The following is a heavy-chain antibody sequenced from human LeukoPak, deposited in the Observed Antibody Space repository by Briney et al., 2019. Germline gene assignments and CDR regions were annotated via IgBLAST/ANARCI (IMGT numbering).Heavy chain of an antibody. CDR2: ISGSGGST. V-gene: IGHV3-23*01. D-gene: IGHD3-22*01. Sequence: PGGSLRLSCAASGFTFSSYGMSWVRQAPGKGLEWVSAISGSGGSTYYADSVKGRFTISRDNSKNTLYLQMNSLRAEDTAVYYCAQGLQDYYYSRGYYYVIHWGQGTLVTVSS. CDR3: AQGLQDYYYSRGYYYVIH. J-gene: IGHJ4*02. CDR1: GFTFSSYG.